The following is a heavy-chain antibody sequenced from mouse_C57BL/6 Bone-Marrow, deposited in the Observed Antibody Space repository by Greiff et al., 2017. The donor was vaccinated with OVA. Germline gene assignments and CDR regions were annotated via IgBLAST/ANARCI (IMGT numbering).Heavy chain of an antibody. V-gene: IGHV1-54*01. CDR3: AREANYYDLDY. CDR1: GYAFTNYL. CDR2: INPGSGGT. J-gene: IGHJ2*01. D-gene: IGHD1-1*01. Sequence: QVQLQQSGAELVRPGTSVTVSCKASGYAFTNYLIEWVKQRPGQGLEWIGVINPGSGGTNYNEKFKGKATLTADKSSSTAYMQLSSLTSEDSAVYFCAREANYYDLDYWGQGTTLTVSS.